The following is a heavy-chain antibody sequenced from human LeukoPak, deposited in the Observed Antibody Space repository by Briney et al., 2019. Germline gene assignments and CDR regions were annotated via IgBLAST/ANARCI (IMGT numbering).Heavy chain of an antibody. Sequence: ASVKVSCKASGYTFTCYYMHWVRQAPGQGLEWMGGIIPIFGTANYAQKFQGRVTITADKSTSTAYMELSSLRSEDTAVYYCASSDRDGYNNYYYYYYMDVWGKGTTVTVSS. CDR2: IIPIFGTA. CDR1: GYTFTCYY. CDR3: ASSDRDGYNNYYYYYYMDV. J-gene: IGHJ6*03. D-gene: IGHD5-24*01. V-gene: IGHV1-69*06.